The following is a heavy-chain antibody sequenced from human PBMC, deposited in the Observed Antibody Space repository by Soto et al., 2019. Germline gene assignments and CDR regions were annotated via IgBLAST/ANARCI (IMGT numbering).Heavy chain of an antibody. Sequence: ASVKVSCKASGYTFTSYDINWVRQATGQGLEWMGWMNPNSGNAGYAQKFQGRVTMTRNTSISTAYMELSSLRSEDTAVYYCARKTDFWSGKIDYWGQGTLVTVSS. CDR3: ARKTDFWSGKIDY. CDR2: MNPNSGNA. J-gene: IGHJ4*02. D-gene: IGHD3-3*01. CDR1: GYTFTSYD. V-gene: IGHV1-8*01.